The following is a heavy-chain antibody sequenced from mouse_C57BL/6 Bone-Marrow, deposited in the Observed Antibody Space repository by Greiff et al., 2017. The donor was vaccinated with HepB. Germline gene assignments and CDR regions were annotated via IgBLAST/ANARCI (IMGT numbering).Heavy chain of an antibody. Sequence: EVQLQKSGAELVRPGASVKLSCTASGFNIKDYYMHWVKQRPEQGLEWIGRIDPEDGDTEYAPKFQGKATMTADTSSNTAYLQLSSLTSEDTAVYYCTANYYGSSYIDYWGQGTTLTVSS. V-gene: IGHV14-1*01. CDR3: TANYYGSSYIDY. CDR1: GFNIKDYY. J-gene: IGHJ2*01. D-gene: IGHD1-1*01. CDR2: IDPEDGDT.